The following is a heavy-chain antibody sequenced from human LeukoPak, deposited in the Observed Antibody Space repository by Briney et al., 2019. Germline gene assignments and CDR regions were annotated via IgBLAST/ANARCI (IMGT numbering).Heavy chain of an antibody. CDR1: AFTFMPYA. V-gene: IGHV3-23*01. CDR3: AKGAASRGYTYVAN. Sequence: GALRLSCAASAFTFMPYAMIWVRQAPGKGLEWVSTVNGSGGSTYYADSVKGRFTISRDNSNNTLYLQMNSLRAEDTAVYYCAKGAASRGYTYVANWGQGTLVTVSS. CDR2: VNGSGGST. D-gene: IGHD5-18*01. J-gene: IGHJ4*02.